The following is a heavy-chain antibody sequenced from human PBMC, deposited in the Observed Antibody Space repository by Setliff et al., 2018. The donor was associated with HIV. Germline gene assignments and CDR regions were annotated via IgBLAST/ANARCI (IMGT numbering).Heavy chain of an antibody. V-gene: IGHV4-34*01. CDR2: VNHSGTT. J-gene: IGHJ3*02. CDR3: TIVRSGSYYSKSVYAFDI. Sequence: PSETLSLTCAVYGGSFSGYYWNWIRQPQGNGLEWIGEVNHSGTTNYHPSLKSRVTISVDTSKNQFSLKLTSLTAADTAVYYCTIVRSGSYYSKSVYAFDIWGQGTMVTVSS. D-gene: IGHD3-10*01. CDR1: GGSFSGYY.